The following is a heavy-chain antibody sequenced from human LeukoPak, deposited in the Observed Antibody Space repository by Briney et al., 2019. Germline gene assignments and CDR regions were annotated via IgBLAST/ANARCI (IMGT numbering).Heavy chain of an antibody. CDR1: GYTFTGYY. CDR2: INPNRGGT. V-gene: IGHV1-2*02. Sequence: GASVKVSCKASGYTFTGYYMHWVRQAPGQGLEWMGWINPNRGGTNYAQKFQGRVTMTRDTSISTAYMELSRLRSDDTAVYYCATTGYSSGWLLFDYWGQGTLVTVSS. D-gene: IGHD6-19*01. J-gene: IGHJ4*02. CDR3: ATTGYSSGWLLFDY.